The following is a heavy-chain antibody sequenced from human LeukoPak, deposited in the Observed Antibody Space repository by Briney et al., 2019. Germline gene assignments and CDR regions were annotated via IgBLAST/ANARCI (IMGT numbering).Heavy chain of an antibody. Sequence: GRSLRLSCAASGFSFSSYGMHWVRQAPGKGLEWVAVIWYDGSIKYYGDSVKGRFTISRDNAKNSLYLQMNSLRAEDTALYHCAREAAAGEWDYWGQGTLVTVSS. CDR2: IWYDGSIK. J-gene: IGHJ4*02. D-gene: IGHD6-13*01. V-gene: IGHV3-33*01. CDR3: AREAAAGEWDY. CDR1: GFSFSSYG.